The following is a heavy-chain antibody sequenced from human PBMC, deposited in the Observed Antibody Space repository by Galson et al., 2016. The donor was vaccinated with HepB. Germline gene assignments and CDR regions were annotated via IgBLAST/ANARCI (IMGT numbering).Heavy chain of an antibody. D-gene: IGHD3-22*01. Sequence: SVKVSCKASGYTFSSYGISWVRQAPGQGLERMGWISANNDNTIYARRLQARVIMTTDTSTSTAYMELRNLRSDDTAVYYCARDAGSSGYYEGELPADYWGQGTLVTVSS. J-gene: IGHJ4*02. CDR3: ARDAGSSGYYEGELPADY. CDR2: ISANNDNT. CDR1: GYTFSSYG. V-gene: IGHV1-18*01.